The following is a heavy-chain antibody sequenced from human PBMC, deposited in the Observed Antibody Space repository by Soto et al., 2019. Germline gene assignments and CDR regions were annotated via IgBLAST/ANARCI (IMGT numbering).Heavy chain of an antibody. Sequence: SETLSLTCTVSGGSISSYYWSWIRQPPGKGLEWIGYIYYSGSTNYNPSLKSRVTISVDTSKNQFSLKLSSVTAADTAVYYCARDTHDYGDYGRDYYYYYMDVWGKGTTVTVSS. V-gene: IGHV4-59*01. CDR1: GGSISSYY. CDR3: ARDTHDYGDYGRDYYYYYMDV. CDR2: IYYSGST. J-gene: IGHJ6*03. D-gene: IGHD4-17*01.